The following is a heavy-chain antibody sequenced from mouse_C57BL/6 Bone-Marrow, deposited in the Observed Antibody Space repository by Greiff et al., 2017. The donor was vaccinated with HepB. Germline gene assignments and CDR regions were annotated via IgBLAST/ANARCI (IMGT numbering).Heavy chain of an antibody. CDR1: GYTFTSYW. D-gene: IGHD1-1*01. CDR2: IHPNSGST. Sequence: QVQLQQPGAELVKPGASVKLSCKASGYTFTSYWMHWVKQRPGQGLEWIGMIHPNSGSTNYNEKFKSKATLTVDKSSSTAYMQLSSLTSEDSAVYYCARYHDYGSSGDYFDYWGQGTTLTVSS. J-gene: IGHJ2*01. V-gene: IGHV1-64*01. CDR3: ARYHDYGSSGDYFDY.